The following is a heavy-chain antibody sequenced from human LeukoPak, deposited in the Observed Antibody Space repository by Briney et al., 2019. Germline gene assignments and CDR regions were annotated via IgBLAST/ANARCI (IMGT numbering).Heavy chain of an antibody. D-gene: IGHD4-17*01. Sequence: SETLSLTCTVSGGSISSAGYYWSWIRQHPGKGLEWIGYIYYSGSTYYNPSLKSRVTISVDTSKNQFSLKLSSVTAADTAVFYCARSHPYGDHRYWGQGTLVTVSS. V-gene: IGHV4-31*03. J-gene: IGHJ4*02. CDR2: IYYSGST. CDR1: GGSISSAGYY. CDR3: ARSHPYGDHRY.